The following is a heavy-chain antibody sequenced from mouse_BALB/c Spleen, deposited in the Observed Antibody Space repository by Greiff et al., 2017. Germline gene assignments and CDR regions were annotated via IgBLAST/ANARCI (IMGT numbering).Heavy chain of an antibody. D-gene: IGHD1-1*01. V-gene: IGHV5-6*01. Sequence: EVMLVESGGDLVKPGGSLKLSCAASGFTFSSYGMSWVRQTPDKRLEWVATISSGGSYTYYPDSVKGRFTISRDNAKNTLYLQMSSLKSEDTAMYYCARQEDYGSSSWYFDVWGAGTTVTVSS. CDR3: ARQEDYGSSSWYFDV. CDR1: GFTFSSYG. CDR2: ISSGGSYT. J-gene: IGHJ1*01.